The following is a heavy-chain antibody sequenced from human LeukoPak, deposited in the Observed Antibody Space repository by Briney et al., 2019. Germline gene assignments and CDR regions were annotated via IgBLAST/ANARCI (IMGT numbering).Heavy chain of an antibody. J-gene: IGHJ4*02. V-gene: IGHV3-30*03. Sequence: PGGSLRLSCAASGVTFRSYGMHWVRQAPGKGLEWVALISSDGNDKLYGDSVKGRFTISRDDSKSTLYLQMSSLRVEDTAVYYCTTKVIRGNSGDDYDDWGQGTLVTVSS. CDR3: TTKVIRGNSGDDYDD. D-gene: IGHD5-12*01. CDR1: GVTFRSYG. CDR2: ISSDGNDK.